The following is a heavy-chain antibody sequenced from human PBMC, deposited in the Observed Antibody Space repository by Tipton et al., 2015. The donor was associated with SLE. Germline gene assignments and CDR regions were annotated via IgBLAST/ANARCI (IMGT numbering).Heavy chain of an antibody. CDR3: ARVGVVTPFDY. D-gene: IGHD4-23*01. CDR1: GGSISSSNW. CDR2: IYHSGST. Sequence: TLSLTCAVSGGSISSSNWWSWVRQPPGKGLEWVGNIYHSGSTFYNPSLKSRVTISVDTSKNQFSLKLSSVTAADTAVYYCARVGVVTPFDYWGQGTLVTVSS. V-gene: IGHV4-4*02. J-gene: IGHJ4*02.